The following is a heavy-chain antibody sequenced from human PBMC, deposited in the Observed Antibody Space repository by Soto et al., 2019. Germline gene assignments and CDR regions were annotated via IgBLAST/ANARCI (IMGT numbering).Heavy chain of an antibody. CDR2: IYYSGTT. Sequence: SETLSLTCSVSGGSISGYYWSWIRQPSEKALESIGYIYYSGTTNYTPSLKSRVTISVDTSKNQFSLKLSSVTAADTAVYYCARHPDYDILTGFDYWGQGTLVTVSS. V-gene: IGHV4-59*08. CDR3: ARHPDYDILTGFDY. CDR1: GGSISGYY. D-gene: IGHD3-9*01. J-gene: IGHJ4*02.